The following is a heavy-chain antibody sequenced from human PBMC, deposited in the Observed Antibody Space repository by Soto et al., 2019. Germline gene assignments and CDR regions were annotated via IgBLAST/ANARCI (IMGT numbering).Heavy chain of an antibody. CDR1: GGSISTYW. D-gene: IGHD2-15*01. CDR2: IYYSGST. CDR3: ARSRGSTRSFDY. V-gene: IGHV4-59*01. J-gene: IGHJ4*02. Sequence: SETLSLTCTVSGGSISTYWWSWIRQPPRKGLEWIGYIYYSGSTNYNPSLKSRVTISVDTSKNQFSLKLTSVTAADTAVYYCARSRGSTRSFDYWGQGTLVTVS.